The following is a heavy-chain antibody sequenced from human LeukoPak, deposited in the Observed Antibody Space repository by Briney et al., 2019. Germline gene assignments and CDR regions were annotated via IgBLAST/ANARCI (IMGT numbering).Heavy chain of an antibody. CDR2: IWPDARDT. Sequence: GGSLRLSCAASGFTFSSYAMSWVRQAPGKGLEWVANIWPDARDTYHVDSVRGRFTISRDNAQNSLNLQMNSLRVEDSAVYYCGRWGVNAGLDRWGQGTLVSVSS. CDR3: GRWGVNAGLDR. J-gene: IGHJ5*02. D-gene: IGHD3-10*01. CDR1: GFTFSSYA. V-gene: IGHV3-7*01.